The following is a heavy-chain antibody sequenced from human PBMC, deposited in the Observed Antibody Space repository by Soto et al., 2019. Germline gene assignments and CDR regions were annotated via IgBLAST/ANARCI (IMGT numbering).Heavy chain of an antibody. CDR2: TRNKANSYTT. Sequence: EVQLVESGGGLVQPGGSLRLSCAASGFTFSDHYMDWVRQAPGKGLEWVGRTRNKANSYTTEYAASVKGRFTISRDDSKNSLYLQMNRLKTEDTAVYYCAINYGSGSYPYYYGMDVWGQGTTVTVSS. J-gene: IGHJ6*02. CDR3: AINYGSGSYPYYYGMDV. CDR1: GFTFSDHY. D-gene: IGHD3-10*01. V-gene: IGHV3-72*01.